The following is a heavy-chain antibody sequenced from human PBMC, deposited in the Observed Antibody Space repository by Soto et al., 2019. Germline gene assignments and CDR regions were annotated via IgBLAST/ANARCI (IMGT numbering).Heavy chain of an antibody. V-gene: IGHV1-69*13. CDR3: ERLPDYFTRSGYFYGVDY. CDR1: GGTFSTYA. CDR2: IIPMFGTA. Sequence: SVKVSCKASGGTFSTYAISWVRQAPGQGLEWMGGIIPMFGTAKYAQKFQGRVTITADESTTTAYMELSRLGSDDTALYYCERLPDYFTRSGYFYGVDYWGQGTLVTVSS. J-gene: IGHJ4*02. D-gene: IGHD3-22*01.